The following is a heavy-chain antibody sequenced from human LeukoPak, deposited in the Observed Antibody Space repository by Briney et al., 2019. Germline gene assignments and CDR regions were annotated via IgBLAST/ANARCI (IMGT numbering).Heavy chain of an antibody. J-gene: IGHJ3*02. V-gene: IGHV3-48*03. Sequence: GGSLRLSCAASGFTFSNYEMNWVRQAPGKGLEWVSYISSSGSAIYYADSVKGRFTISRDNAQNSLYVQMSSLRAEDTAVYYCARGGYDSSGYYFNAFDIWGQVTMVTVSS. CDR2: ISSSGSAI. CDR1: GFTFSNYE. CDR3: ARGGYDSSGYYFNAFDI. D-gene: IGHD3-22*01.